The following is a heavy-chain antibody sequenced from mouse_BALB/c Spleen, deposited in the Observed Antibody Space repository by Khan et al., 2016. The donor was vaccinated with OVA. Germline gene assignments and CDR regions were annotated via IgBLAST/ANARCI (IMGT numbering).Heavy chain of an antibody. Sequence: QIQLVQSGPELKKPGETVKISCKASGYTFTNYGMNWVKQAPGKGLKWMGWINTYTGEPTYVDDFKGRFVFSLETSASTAYLQINNLKNEDTATYCCARYDYDDYFDSWGQGTTLTVSS. D-gene: IGHD2-4*01. J-gene: IGHJ2*01. CDR3: ARYDYDDYFDS. V-gene: IGHV9-3-1*01. CDR2: INTYTGEP. CDR1: GYTFTNYG.